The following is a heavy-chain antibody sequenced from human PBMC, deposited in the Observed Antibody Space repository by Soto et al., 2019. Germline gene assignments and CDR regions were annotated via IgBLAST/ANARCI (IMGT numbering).Heavy chain of an antibody. CDR3: AKDVR. CDR1: GFTFSTHW. Sequence: GGSLRLSCAASGFTFSTHWMSWVRQAPGKGLEWVANINDDGSERNYADSVRGRFSVSRDNAKNSLFLQMNGLRVEDTALYYYAKDVRWGQGTQVTVSS. V-gene: IGHV3-7*05. CDR2: INDDGSER. J-gene: IGHJ4*02.